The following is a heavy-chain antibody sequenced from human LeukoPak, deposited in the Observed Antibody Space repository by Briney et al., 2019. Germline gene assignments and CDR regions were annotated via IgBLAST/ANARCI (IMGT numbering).Heavy chain of an antibody. CDR3: ARHAAGLNWYFDL. CDR1: GGSISSYY. Sequence: SETLSLTCTVSGGSISSYYRSWIRQPPGKGLEWIGYIYYSGSTNYNPSLKSRVTISVDTSKNQFSLKLSSVTAADTAVYYCARHAAGLNWYFDLWGRGTLVTVSS. D-gene: IGHD6-13*01. V-gene: IGHV4-59*01. J-gene: IGHJ2*01. CDR2: IYYSGST.